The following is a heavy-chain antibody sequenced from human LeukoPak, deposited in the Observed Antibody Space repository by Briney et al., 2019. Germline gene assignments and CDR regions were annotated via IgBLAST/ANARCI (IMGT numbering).Heavy chain of an antibody. V-gene: IGHV4-59*01. Sequence: SETLSLTCTVSGGSISSYYWSWIRQPPGKGLEWIGYIYYSGSTNYNPSLKSRVTISVDTFKNQFSLKLSSVTAADTAVYYCARHGYSSGSLAWFDPWGQGTQVTVSS. D-gene: IGHD6-19*01. CDR3: ARHGYSSGSLAWFDP. J-gene: IGHJ5*02. CDR2: IYYSGST. CDR1: GGSISSYY.